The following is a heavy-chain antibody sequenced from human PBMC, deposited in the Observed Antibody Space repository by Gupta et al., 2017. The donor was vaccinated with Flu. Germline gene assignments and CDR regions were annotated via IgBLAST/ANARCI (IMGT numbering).Heavy chain of an antibody. J-gene: IGHJ5*02. CDR3: TRLGGFTVGYNWFDP. V-gene: IGHV4-34*01. CDR1: HASLSGSY. D-gene: IGHD4-11*01. CDR2: IDHSGGT. Sequence: QVQLQQWGAGLLKPSETLSLTCACYHASLSGSYWSWIRQPPGKGPEWIGEIDHSGGTNYNPSLKSRVTMSVDTSKNQFSLNLYSVTAADTAIYYCTRLGGFTVGYNWFDPWGQGTLVTVSS.